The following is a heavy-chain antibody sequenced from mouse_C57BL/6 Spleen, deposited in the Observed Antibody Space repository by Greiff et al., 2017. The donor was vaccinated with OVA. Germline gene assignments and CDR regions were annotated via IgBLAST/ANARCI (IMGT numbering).Heavy chain of an antibody. Sequence: EVQVVESGGGLVQPKGSLKLSCAASGFSFNTYAMNWVRQAPGKGLEWVARIRSKSNNYATYYADSVKDRFTTYRDDSECMLYLQMNNWKTEDTAMYYCVRHGTDYSNSNAMDYWGQGTSVTVSS. J-gene: IGHJ4*01. V-gene: IGHV10-1*01. CDR2: IRSKSNNYAT. CDR3: VRHGTDYSNSNAMDY. CDR1: GFSFNTYA. D-gene: IGHD2-5*01.